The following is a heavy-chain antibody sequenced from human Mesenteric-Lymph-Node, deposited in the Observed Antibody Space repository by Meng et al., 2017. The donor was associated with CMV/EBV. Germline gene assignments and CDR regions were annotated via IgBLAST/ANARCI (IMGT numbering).Heavy chain of an antibody. Sequence: GESLKISCAASGLTFSSYWMHWVRQAPGKGLVWVSRINSDGSSTSYADSVKGRFTISRDNAKNTLYLQMNSLRAEDTAVYYCARAVGATEVDYWGQGTLVTVSS. J-gene: IGHJ4*02. CDR2: INSDGSST. D-gene: IGHD1-26*01. CDR1: GLTFSSYW. V-gene: IGHV3-74*01. CDR3: ARAVGATEVDY.